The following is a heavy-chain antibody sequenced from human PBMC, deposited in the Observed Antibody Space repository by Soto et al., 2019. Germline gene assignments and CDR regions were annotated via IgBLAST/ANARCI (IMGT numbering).Heavy chain of an antibody. J-gene: IGHJ5*02. CDR3: ARHGFYGDYASNYFDP. CDR1: GYNFATYW. D-gene: IGHD4-17*01. V-gene: IGHV5-51*01. CDR2: IYPGGSDS. Sequence: PGESLKISCEGFGYNFATYWIAWVRQMPGKGLEYMGIIYPGGSDSRYSPSFQGQVTFSADKSISTAYMQWSSLKASDTAMYYCARHGFYGDYASNYFDPWGQGTLVTVSS.